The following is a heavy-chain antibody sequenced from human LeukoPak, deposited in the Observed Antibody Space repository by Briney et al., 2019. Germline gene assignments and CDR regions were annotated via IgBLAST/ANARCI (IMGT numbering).Heavy chain of an antibody. J-gene: IGHJ4*02. CDR2: IYYSGST. CDR1: GGSISSGGYY. D-gene: IGHD3-3*01. CDR3: ATTNYDPLFDY. Sequence: SETLSLTCTVSGGSISSGGYYWSWVRQHPGKGLEWIGCIYYSGSTYYNPSLKSRVTISVDTSKNQLSLRLSSVTAADTAVYYCATTNYDPLFDYWGQETLVTVSS. V-gene: IGHV4-31*03.